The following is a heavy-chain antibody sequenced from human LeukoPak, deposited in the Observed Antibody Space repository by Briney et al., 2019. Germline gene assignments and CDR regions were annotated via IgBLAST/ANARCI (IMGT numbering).Heavy chain of an antibody. CDR1: GGSVRDNY. J-gene: IGHJ3*02. V-gene: IGHV4-34*01. D-gene: IGHD6-13*01. Sequence: SETLSLTCAVYGGSVRDNYWSWIRQPPGKGLEWIGEIHHSGSTKYNPSLKSRVTISLDTSKNQFSLKLNSMTAADTAVYYCARQDSSSWTAAFDIWGQGTMVTVSS. CDR2: IHHSGST. CDR3: ARQDSSSWTAAFDI.